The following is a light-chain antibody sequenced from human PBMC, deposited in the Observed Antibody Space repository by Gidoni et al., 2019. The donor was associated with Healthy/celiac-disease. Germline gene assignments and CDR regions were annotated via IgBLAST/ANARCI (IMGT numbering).Light chain of an antibody. Sequence: EIVSTQSPATLSFSPGERATLSCRASQSVSSYLAWYQQKPGQAPRRLIYDASNRATGIPARFSGSGSGTDFTLTISSLEPEDFAVYYCQQRSNWPPAVTFGGGTKVEIK. J-gene: IGKJ4*01. CDR3: QQRSNWPPAVT. CDR2: DAS. V-gene: IGKV3-11*01. CDR1: QSVSSY.